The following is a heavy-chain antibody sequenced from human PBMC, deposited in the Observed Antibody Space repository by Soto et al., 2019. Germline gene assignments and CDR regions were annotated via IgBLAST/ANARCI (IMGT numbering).Heavy chain of an antibody. D-gene: IGHD3-10*01. CDR1: GYTFTSYG. CDR3: ALDSVSGSPLYAFDS. Sequence: ASVKVSCKASGYTFTSYGISWVRQAPGQGLEWMGWISAYNGNTNYAQKLQGRVTMTTDTSTSTAYMELRSLRSDDTAVYYCALDSVSGSPLYAFDSRAQRTMDTGSS. J-gene: IGHJ3*02. CDR2: ISAYNGNT. V-gene: IGHV1-18*01.